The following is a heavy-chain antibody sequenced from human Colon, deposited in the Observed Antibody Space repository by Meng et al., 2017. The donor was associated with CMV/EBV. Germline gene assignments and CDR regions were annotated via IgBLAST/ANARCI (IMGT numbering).Heavy chain of an antibody. CDR1: GASINSAGSA. CDR2: VYPTGST. Sequence: CAASGASINSAGSACTWIRHPTGMGLEWIGNVYPTGSTFYNPSLKSRVTISVDVSKNQFSLQLRSVTAADTAVYYCARGNGDHLFDYWGQGTLVTVSS. D-gene: IGHD2-8*01. CDR3: ARGNGDHLFDY. J-gene: IGHJ4*02. V-gene: IGHV4-30-2*01.